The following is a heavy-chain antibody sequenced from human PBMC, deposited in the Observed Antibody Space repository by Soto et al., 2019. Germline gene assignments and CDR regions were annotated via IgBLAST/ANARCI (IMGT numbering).Heavy chain of an antibody. CDR1: GYTFTSYA. D-gene: IGHD3-16*01. V-gene: IGHV1-3*01. J-gene: IGHJ4*02. CDR3: ATGTGSYAQLDY. CDR2: INAGNGNT. Sequence: GASVKVSCKASGYTFTSYAMHWVRQAPGQRLEWMGWINAGNGNTKYSQKFQGRVTITRDTSASTAYMELNSLRAEDTAVYNCATGTGSYAQLDYWGQGTVVTVSS.